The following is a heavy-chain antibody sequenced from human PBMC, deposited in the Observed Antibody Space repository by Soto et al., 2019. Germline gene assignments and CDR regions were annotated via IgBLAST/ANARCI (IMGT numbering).Heavy chain of an antibody. J-gene: IGHJ5*02. D-gene: IGHD2-2*01. CDR1: GGSISSSNW. CDR3: ARIRGPYCSSTNCYVGWFDP. CDR2: IYHSGST. Sequence: QVQLQESGPGLVKPSGTLSLTCAVSGGSISSSNWWSWVRQPPGKGLEWIGEIYHSGSTNYNPSLKSRVTISVDKSKNQFSLKLSSVTAADTAVYYCARIRGPYCSSTNCYVGWFDPWGQGTLVTVSS. V-gene: IGHV4-4*02.